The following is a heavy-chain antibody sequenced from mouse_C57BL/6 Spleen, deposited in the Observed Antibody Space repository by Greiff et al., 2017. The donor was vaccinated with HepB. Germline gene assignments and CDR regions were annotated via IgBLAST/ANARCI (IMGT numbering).Heavy chain of an antibody. V-gene: IGHV1-64*01. CDR3: ARRGGSSSYWYFDV. Sequence: QVQLQQPGAELVKPGASVKLSCKASGYTFTSYWMHWVKQRPGQGLEWIGMIHPNSGSTNYNEKFKSKATLTVDKSSSTAYMQLSSLTSEDSAVYYCARRGGSSSYWYFDVWGTGTTVTVSS. J-gene: IGHJ1*03. D-gene: IGHD1-1*01. CDR1: GYTFTSYW. CDR2: IHPNSGST.